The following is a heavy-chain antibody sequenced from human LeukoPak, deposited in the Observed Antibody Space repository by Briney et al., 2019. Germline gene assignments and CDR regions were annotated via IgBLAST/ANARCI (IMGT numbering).Heavy chain of an antibody. Sequence: GASVKVSCKASGYTFTSYGISWVRQAPGQGLEWMGWISAYNGNTNYAQKFQGRVTITRNTSISTAYMELRSLRSDDTAVYYCARGSDASSSSFNYFYYYMDVWGKGITVTVSS. V-gene: IGHV1-18*01. CDR2: ISAYNGNT. J-gene: IGHJ6*03. CDR1: GYTFTSYG. D-gene: IGHD6-6*01. CDR3: ARGSDASSSSFNYFYYYMDV.